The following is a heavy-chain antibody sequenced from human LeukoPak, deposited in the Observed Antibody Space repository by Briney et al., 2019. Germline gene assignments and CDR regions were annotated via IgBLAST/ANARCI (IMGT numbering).Heavy chain of an antibody. V-gene: IGHV1-18*01. CDR2: IRAYNGNT. J-gene: IGHJ6*03. CDR3: ARVFDTRWLNYYYYYMDV. D-gene: IGHD6-19*01. CDR1: PDTFTRYG. Sequence: ASVKVSCKASPDTFTRYGITWVRQAPGQGLEWMGWIRAYNGNTNYAQKLQGRVTMTTDTSTSTAYMELRSLRSDDTAVYYCARVFDTRWLNYYYYYMDVWGKGTTVTVS.